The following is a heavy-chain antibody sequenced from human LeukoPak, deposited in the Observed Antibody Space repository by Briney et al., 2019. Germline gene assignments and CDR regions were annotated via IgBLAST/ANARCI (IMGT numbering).Heavy chain of an antibody. CDR2: INPNSGGT. Sequence: ASVKVSCKASGYTFTGYYMHWVRQAPGQGLERMGWINPNSGGTNYAQKFQGRVTMTRDTSISTAYMELSRLRSDDTAVYYCATATSAAAGPYYYYYMDVWGKGTTVTVSS. J-gene: IGHJ6*03. V-gene: IGHV1-2*02. CDR3: ATATSAAAGPYYYYYMDV. CDR1: GYTFTGYY. D-gene: IGHD6-13*01.